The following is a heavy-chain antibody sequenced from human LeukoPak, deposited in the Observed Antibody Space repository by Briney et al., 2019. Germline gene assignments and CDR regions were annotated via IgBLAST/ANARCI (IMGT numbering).Heavy chain of an antibody. CDR3: ARGIAVAGMMVY. J-gene: IGHJ4*02. CDR1: GFTFSSYA. CDR2: ISYDGSNK. V-gene: IGHV3-30*04. D-gene: IGHD6-19*01. Sequence: GGSLRLSCAASGFTFSSYAMHWVRQAPGKGLEWVAVISYDGSNKYYADSVKGRFTISRDNSKNTLYLQMNGLRAEDTAVYYCARGIAVAGMMVYWGQGTLVTVSS.